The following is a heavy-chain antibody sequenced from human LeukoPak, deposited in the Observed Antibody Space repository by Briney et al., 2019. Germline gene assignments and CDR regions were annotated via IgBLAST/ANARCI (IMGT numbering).Heavy chain of an antibody. CDR2: ISISGDGT. J-gene: IGHJ2*01. V-gene: IGHV3-23*01. CDR3: ARRPTSLGYFDV. CDR1: GFTFSNYW. Sequence: GGSLRLSCAASGFTFSNYWMSWVRQAPGKGLEWVSVISISGDGTYYADSVKGRFTISRDNSKNTLYMQMKSLRAEDTAVYYCARRPTSLGYFDVWGRGTLVTVSS.